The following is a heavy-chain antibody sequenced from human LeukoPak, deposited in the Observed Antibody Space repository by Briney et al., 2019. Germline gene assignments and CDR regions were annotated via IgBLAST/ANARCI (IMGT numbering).Heavy chain of an antibody. Sequence: SETLSLTCAVSGGSISSSNWWSWVRQPPGKGLEWIGEIYHSGSPNYNPSLKRRVTISVDTSKNHFSLTLSSVTAADTAVYYCARLQPNSGEWAFDIWGQGTMVTVSS. V-gene: IGHV4-4*02. CDR2: IYHSGSP. CDR1: GGSISSSNW. D-gene: IGHD1-1*01. CDR3: ARLQPNSGEWAFDI. J-gene: IGHJ3*02.